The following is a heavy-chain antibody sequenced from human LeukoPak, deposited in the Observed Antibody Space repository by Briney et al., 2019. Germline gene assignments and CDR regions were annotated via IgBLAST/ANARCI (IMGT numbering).Heavy chain of an antibody. V-gene: IGHV3-7*01. D-gene: IGHD2-2*02. Sequence: GGSLRLSCAASGFTFSSYWMSWVRQAPGKGLEWVANIKQDGSEKYYVDSVKGRFTISRDNAKNSLYLQMNSLRAEDTAVYYCARDQSSGPDCSSTSCYTFWVYWGQGTLVTVSS. CDR1: GFTFSSYW. J-gene: IGHJ4*02. CDR2: IKQDGSEK. CDR3: ARDQSSGPDCSSTSCYTFWVY.